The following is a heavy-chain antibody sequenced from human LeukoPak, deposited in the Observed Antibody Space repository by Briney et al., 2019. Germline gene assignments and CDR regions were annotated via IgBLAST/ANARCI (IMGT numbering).Heavy chain of an antibody. J-gene: IGHJ4*02. CDR3: AREEVSTTYFDY. CDR1: GGTFSTYS. CDR2: IIPVFGTP. D-gene: IGHD5/OR15-5a*01. V-gene: IGHV1-69*01. Sequence: SVKVSCKTSGGTFSTYSINWVRQAPGQGLEWMGGIIPVFGTPNYAQKFQDRLIITADESTSTAYMELTSLTSEDTPVYYCAREEVSTTYFDYWGQGPLVTV.